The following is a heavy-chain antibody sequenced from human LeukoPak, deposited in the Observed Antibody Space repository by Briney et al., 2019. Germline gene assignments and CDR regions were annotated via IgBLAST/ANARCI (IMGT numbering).Heavy chain of an antibody. D-gene: IGHD1-26*01. CDR3: AREVVGGATRSMFFDY. CDR1: GGGSISSSNHY. V-gene: IGHV4-39*07. CDR2: INYSGST. Sequence: SETLSLTCIVSGGGSISSSNHYWGWIRQPPGKGLEWIGSINYSGSTQYNPSLKSRVTLSVDTSKDQFSLKLSSVTAADTAVYYCAREVVGGATRSMFFDYWGQGTLVTVSS. J-gene: IGHJ4*02.